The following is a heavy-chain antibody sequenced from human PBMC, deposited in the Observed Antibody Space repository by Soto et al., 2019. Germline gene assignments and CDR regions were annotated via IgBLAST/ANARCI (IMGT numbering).Heavy chain of an antibody. Sequence: GGSLRLSCAASGFTFSSFGMHWVRQAPGKGLEWVALISYDGSNKYYADSVKGRFTISRGKSKNTLYLQMNSLRAEDTAVYYCAKDRGWSSADLDYWGQGTLVTSPQ. CDR1: GFTFSSFG. CDR2: ISYDGSNK. J-gene: IGHJ4*02. CDR3: AKDRGWSSADLDY. V-gene: IGHV3-30*18. D-gene: IGHD6-19*01.